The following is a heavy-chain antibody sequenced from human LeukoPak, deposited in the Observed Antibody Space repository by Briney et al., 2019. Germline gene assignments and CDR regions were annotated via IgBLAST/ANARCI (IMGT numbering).Heavy chain of an antibody. D-gene: IGHD6-19*01. CDR2: IFGSGGSA. V-gene: IGHV3-23*01. J-gene: IGHJ4*02. CDR3: GKTTTGYSSGRNPAWPVDY. CDR1: GFTFSSYA. Sequence: GGSLRLSCTASGFTFSSYAMYWVRQAPGKGLEWVSGIFGSGGSAHYADSVKGRFTISRDNTQNTVYLQMNSLRAEDTAVYYCGKTTTGYSSGRNPAWPVDYWGQGTLVTVSS.